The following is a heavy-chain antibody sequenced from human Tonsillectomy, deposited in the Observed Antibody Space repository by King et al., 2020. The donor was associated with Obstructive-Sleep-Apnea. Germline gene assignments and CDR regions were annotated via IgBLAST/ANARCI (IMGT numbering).Heavy chain of an antibody. Sequence: VQLVESGGGLVQPGRSLRLSCAASGFTFDDYAMHWVRQAPGKGLEWVSGIRWNGGSLGYADSVKGRFTISRYNAKNSLYLQMNSLRAEDTALYYCAKEVVGPYYFDYWGQGTLVTVSS. CDR1: GFTFDDYA. CDR3: AKEVVGPYYFDY. V-gene: IGHV3-9*01. D-gene: IGHD2-15*01. J-gene: IGHJ4*02. CDR2: IRWNGGSL.